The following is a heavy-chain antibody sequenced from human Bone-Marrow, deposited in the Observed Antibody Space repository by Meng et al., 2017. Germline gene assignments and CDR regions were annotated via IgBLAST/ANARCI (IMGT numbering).Heavy chain of an antibody. Sequence: SETLSLTCTVSGGSISSGGYYWSWIRQHPGKGLEWIGYIYYSGSTYYNPSLKSRVTISVDTSKNQFSLKLSSVTAADTAVYYCARGGAAAGKEPPFDYWGQGTLVTVSS. CDR1: GGSISSGGYY. V-gene: IGHV4-31*03. CDR3: ARGGAAAGKEPPFDY. D-gene: IGHD6-13*01. CDR2: IYYSGST. J-gene: IGHJ4*02.